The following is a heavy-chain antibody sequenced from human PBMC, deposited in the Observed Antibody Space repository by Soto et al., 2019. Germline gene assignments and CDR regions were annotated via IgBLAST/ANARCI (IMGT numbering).Heavy chain of an antibody. D-gene: IGHD3-22*01. V-gene: IGHV1-69*13. CDR3: ASAYYDSSGYSRYYYYGMDV. CDR2: IIPIFGTA. Sequence: SVKVSCKASGGTFSSYAISWVRQAPGQGLEWMGGIIPIFGTANYAQKFQGRVTITADESTSAAYMELSSLRSEDTAVYYCASAYYDSSGYSRYYYYGMDVWGQGTTVTVSS. CDR1: GGTFSSYA. J-gene: IGHJ6*02.